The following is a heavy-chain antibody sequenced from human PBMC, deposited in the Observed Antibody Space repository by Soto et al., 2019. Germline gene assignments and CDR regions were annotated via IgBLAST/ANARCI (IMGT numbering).Heavy chain of an antibody. J-gene: IGHJ6*02. CDR1: ELTFTNAW. CDR2: IKSEVDGGTT. D-gene: IGHD4-17*01. V-gene: IGHV3-15*01. Sequence: GGSLRLSCAASELTFTNAWIGWVRQPPGKGLEWVGRIKSEVDGGTTDYAAPVKGRFTISRDDSKNTLYLEMNSLTTEDTALYYCSTDPAPTVTTLYSAIDVGGQGIMVTF. CDR3: STDPAPTVTTLYSAIDV.